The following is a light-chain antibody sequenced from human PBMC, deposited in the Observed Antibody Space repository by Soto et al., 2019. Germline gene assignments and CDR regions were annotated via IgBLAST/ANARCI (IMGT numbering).Light chain of an antibody. Sequence: MTQTPSTLSASVGDRVTITCRASQTINRWLAWYQQKPGQAPRVLIYGASKRATGIPDRFSGSGSGTDFSLTISRLEPEDFAVYYCHQYDNAPQTYGQGTKVDI. CDR1: QTINRW. CDR2: GAS. V-gene: IGKV3D-15*01. CDR3: HQYDNAPQT. J-gene: IGKJ2*01.